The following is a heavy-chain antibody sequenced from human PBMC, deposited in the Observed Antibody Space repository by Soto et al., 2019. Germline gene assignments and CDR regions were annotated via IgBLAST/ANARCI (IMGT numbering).Heavy chain of an antibody. CDR1: GGSISSSSYY. CDR2: IYYSGST. D-gene: IGHD3-10*01. Sequence: SETLSLTCTVSGGSISSSSYYWGWIRQPPGKGLEWIGSIYYSGSTYYNPSLKSRVTISVDTSKNQFSLKLSSVTAADTAVYYCASVLLWFGELLEFDYWGQGTLVTVSS. V-gene: IGHV4-39*01. J-gene: IGHJ4*02. CDR3: ASVLLWFGELLEFDY.